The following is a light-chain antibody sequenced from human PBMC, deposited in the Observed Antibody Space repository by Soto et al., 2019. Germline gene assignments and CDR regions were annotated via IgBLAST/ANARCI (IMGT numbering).Light chain of an antibody. J-gene: IGLJ1*01. CDR1: NTDVGAYNY. CDR3: TSFTTTSAYI. CDR2: EVN. V-gene: IGLV2-14*01. Sequence: QSALTQPASVSGSPGQSITISCSGTNTDVGAYNYVSWYQQFPGKAPKLMIYEVNNRPSGTSSRFSGSKSGNTASLTISGLQAEDEADYYCTSFTTTSAYIFGTGTKLTVL.